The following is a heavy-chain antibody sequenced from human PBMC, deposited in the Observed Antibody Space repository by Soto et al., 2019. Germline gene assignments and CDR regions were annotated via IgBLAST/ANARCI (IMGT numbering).Heavy chain of an antibody. CDR3: ARQLQWDYYYYMDV. J-gene: IGHJ6*03. V-gene: IGHV4-39*01. CDR2: IYYSGST. CDR1: GGSISSSSYY. Sequence: PSETLSLTCTVSGGSISSSSYYWGWIRQPPGKGLEWIGSIYYSGSTYYNPSLKSRVTISVDTSKNQFSLKLSSVTAADTAVYYCARQLQWDYYYYMDVWGKGTTVTVSS. D-gene: IGHD4-4*01.